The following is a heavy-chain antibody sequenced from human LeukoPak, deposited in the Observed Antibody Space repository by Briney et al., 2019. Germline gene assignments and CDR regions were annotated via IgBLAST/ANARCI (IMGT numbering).Heavy chain of an antibody. CDR3: VRQPEEGFGDYYFDY. J-gene: IGHJ4*02. D-gene: IGHD3-10*01. Sequence: SETLSLTCTVSGGSISSSSYYWGWIRQPPGKGLEWIGSIYYSGSTYYNPSLKSRVTISVDTSKNQFSLKLSSVTAADTAVYYCVRQPEEGFGDYYFDYWGQGTLVTVSS. V-gene: IGHV4-39*01. CDR1: GGSISSSSYY. CDR2: IYYSGST.